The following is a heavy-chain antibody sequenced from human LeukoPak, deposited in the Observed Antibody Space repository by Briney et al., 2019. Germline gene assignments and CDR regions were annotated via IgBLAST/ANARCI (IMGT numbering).Heavy chain of an antibody. CDR2: ISYDGSNK. Sequence: GSLRLSCAASGFTFSSYAMHWVRQAPGKGLEWVAVISYDGSNKYYADSVKGRFTISRDNSKNTLYLQMNSLRAEDTAVYYCARSEWQNNYFDYWGQGTLVTVSS. CDR1: GFTFSSYA. J-gene: IGHJ4*02. CDR3: ARSEWQNNYFDY. D-gene: IGHD3-3*01. V-gene: IGHV3-30*04.